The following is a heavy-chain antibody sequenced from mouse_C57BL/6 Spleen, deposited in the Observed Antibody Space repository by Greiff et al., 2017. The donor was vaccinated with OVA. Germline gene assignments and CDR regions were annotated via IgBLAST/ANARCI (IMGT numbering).Heavy chain of an antibody. CDR2: IDPSDSET. CDR3: AVTTGGAGYYYAMDY. Sequence: VQLQQPGAELVRPGSSVKLSCKASGYTFTSYWMHWVKQRPIQGLEWIGNIDPSDSETHYNQKFKDKATLTVDKSSSTAYMQLSSLTSEDSAVYYCAVTTGGAGYYYAMDYWGQGTSVTVSS. V-gene: IGHV1-52*01. CDR1: GYTFTSYW. J-gene: IGHJ4*01. D-gene: IGHD1-1*01.